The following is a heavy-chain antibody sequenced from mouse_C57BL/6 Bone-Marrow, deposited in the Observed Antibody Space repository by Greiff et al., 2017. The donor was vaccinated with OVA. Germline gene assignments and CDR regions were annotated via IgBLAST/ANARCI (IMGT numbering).Heavy chain of an antibody. J-gene: IGHJ4*01. V-gene: IGHV5-9-1*02. CDR3: TREWDYYGSSYAMDY. D-gene: IGHD1-1*01. CDR2: ISSGGDYI. CDR1: GFTFSSYA. Sequence: DVKLVESGAGLVKPGGSLKLSCAASGFTFSSYAMSWVRQTPEKRLEWVAYISSGGDYIYYADTVKGRFTISRDNARNTLYLQMSSLKSEDTAMYYCTREWDYYGSSYAMDYWGQGTSVTVSS.